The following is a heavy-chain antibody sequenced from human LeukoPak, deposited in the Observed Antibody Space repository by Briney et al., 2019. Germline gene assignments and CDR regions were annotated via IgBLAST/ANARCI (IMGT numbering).Heavy chain of an antibody. D-gene: IGHD4-23*01. J-gene: IGHJ4*02. CDR1: GYTFTNYG. CDR3: ARRLNSDYSFDY. V-gene: IGHV1-18*01. CDR2: ITVYNGDT. Sequence: ASAKVSCKASGYTFTNYGFSWVRQAPGQGLEWMGWITVYNGDTNFAQKLQGRVTMTTDTFANTAYMELRSLRSDDTAVYYCARRLNSDYSFDYWGQGTLVTVSS.